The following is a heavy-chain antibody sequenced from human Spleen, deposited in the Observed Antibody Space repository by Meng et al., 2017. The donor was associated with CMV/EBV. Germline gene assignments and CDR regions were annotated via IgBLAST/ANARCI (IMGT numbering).Heavy chain of an antibody. J-gene: IGHJ6*02. V-gene: IGHV3-13*01. CDR3: ARGRFLEWLLYGSDYYYGMDV. D-gene: IGHD3-3*01. CDR2: IGTAGDT. Sequence: HWVRQATGKGLEWVSGIGTAGDTNYPGPVKGRFTISRENAKNSLYLQMNSLRAGDTAVYYCARGRFLEWLLYGSDYYYGMDVWGQGTTVTVSS.